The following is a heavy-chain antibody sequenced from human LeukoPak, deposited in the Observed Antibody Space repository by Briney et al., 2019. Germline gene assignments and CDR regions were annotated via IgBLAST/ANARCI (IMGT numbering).Heavy chain of an antibody. CDR1: GGSISNCY. CDR2: IYYTGST. J-gene: IGHJ3*02. D-gene: IGHD3-3*01. CDR3: ARRNCEFWSGYAFDI. V-gene: IGHV4-59*08. Sequence: PSETLSLTCTVSGGSISNCYWSWVRQPPEKGLEWIGYIYYTGSTNYNPSLKSRVTISVDTSKIQFSLKLSSVTAADTAVYYCARRNCEFWSGYAFDIWGQGTMVTVSS.